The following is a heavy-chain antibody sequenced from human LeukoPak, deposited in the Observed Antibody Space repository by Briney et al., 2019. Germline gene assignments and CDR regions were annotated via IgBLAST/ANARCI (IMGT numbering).Heavy chain of an antibody. Sequence: PGGSLRLSCAASGFTFSSYWVSCGRRAPGEGLEWVANIKQDGTEKYYMDSVKGRFSISRDNAKNSLYLQMNALRAEDTAVYYCARDVRPDYWGQGTLVTVST. D-gene: IGHD6-6*01. J-gene: IGHJ4*02. CDR1: GFTFSSYW. CDR2: IKQDGTEK. CDR3: ARDVRPDY. V-gene: IGHV3-7*04.